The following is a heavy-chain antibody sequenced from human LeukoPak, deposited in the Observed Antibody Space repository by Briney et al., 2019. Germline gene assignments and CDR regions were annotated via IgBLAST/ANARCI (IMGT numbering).Heavy chain of an antibody. CDR2: IYYSGST. J-gene: IGHJ3*02. V-gene: IGHV4-31*03. CDR3: ARVYGSGTGFDDAFDI. CDR1: GGSISSGGYY. Sequence: PSETLSLTCTVSGGSISSGGYYWSWLRQHPGKGLEWIVYIYYSGSTYYNPSLKSRVTISVDTSKNQFSLKLSSVTAADTAVYYCARVYGSGTGFDDAFDIWGQGTMVTVSS. D-gene: IGHD3-10*01.